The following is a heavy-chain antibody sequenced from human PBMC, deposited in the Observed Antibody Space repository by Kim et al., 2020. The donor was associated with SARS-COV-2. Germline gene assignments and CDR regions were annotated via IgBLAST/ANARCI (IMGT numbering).Heavy chain of an antibody. V-gene: IGHV3-21*01. CDR3: ASDSAFTIFGVVTADYGMDV. CDR1: GFTFSSYS. CDR2: ISSSSSYI. J-gene: IGHJ6*02. D-gene: IGHD3-3*01. Sequence: GGSLRLSCAASGFTFSSYSMNWVRQAPGKGLEWVSSISSSSSYIYYADSVKGRFTISRDNAKNSLYLQMNSLRAEDTAVYYCASDSAFTIFGVVTADYGMDVWGQGTTVTVSS.